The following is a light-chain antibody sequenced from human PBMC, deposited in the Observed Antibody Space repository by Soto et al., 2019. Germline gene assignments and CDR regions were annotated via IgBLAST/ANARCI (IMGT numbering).Light chain of an antibody. V-gene: IGKV3-15*01. CDR2: DTS. CDR1: QGIGDT. Sequence: IVMTQSPATLSVSPWEVATLSCRASQGIGDTLAWYQQKPGQTPRLLIYDTSIRATGVPARFSGSRSGAEFTLTISSLQSEDFAVYYCQHYVNWPLTFGGGTKVDIK. CDR3: QHYVNWPLT. J-gene: IGKJ4*01.